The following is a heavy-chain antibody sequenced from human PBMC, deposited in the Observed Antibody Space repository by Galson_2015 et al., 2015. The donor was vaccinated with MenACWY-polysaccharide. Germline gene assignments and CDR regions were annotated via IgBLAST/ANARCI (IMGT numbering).Heavy chain of an antibody. J-gene: IGHJ6*02. CDR2: ISYDGDNK. CDR1: GLIFSDYG. CDR3: AKDRPLRGLRNYYYGMDV. V-gene: IGHV3-30*18. D-gene: IGHD2-15*01. Sequence: SLRLSCAVSGLIFSDYGFHWVRQAPGKGLEWVAVISYDGDNKYYVDSVKARFTVSRDDFNNTVYLQMNSSRPEDTAVYYCAKDRPLRGLRNYYYGMDVWGQGTTVTVSS.